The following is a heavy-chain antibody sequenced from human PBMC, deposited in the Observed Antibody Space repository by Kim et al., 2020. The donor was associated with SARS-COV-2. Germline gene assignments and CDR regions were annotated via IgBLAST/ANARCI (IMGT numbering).Heavy chain of an antibody. CDR1: GGSISSSSYY. CDR2: IYYSGST. V-gene: IGHV4-39*01. CDR3: ARVIAESRKFDY. J-gene: IGHJ4*02. Sequence: SETLSLTCTVSGGSISSSSYYWGWIRQPPGKGLEWIGSIYYSGSTYYNPSLKSRVTISVDTSKNQFSLKLSSVTAADTAVYYCARVIAESRKFDYWGQGTLVTVSS. D-gene: IGHD6-13*01.